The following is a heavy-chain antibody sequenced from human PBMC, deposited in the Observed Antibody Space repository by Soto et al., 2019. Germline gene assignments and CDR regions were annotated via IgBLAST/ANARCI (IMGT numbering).Heavy chain of an antibody. CDR2: ISGFNGKT. CDR1: GYTFTSTG. D-gene: IGHD3-10*01. CDR3: ARDLDGSGSYYTDY. J-gene: IGHJ4*02. V-gene: IGHV1-18*01. Sequence: ASVKVSCKASGYTFTSTGISWVRQAPGQGPEWMGWISGFNGKTNYAQKFQGRVTITTDTSTTTAYLEVRSLTSDDTAVYYCARDLDGSGSYYTDYWGQGTPVTVSS.